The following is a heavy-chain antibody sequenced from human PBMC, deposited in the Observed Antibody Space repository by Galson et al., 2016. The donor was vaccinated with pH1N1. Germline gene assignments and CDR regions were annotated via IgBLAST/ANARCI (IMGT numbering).Heavy chain of an antibody. D-gene: IGHD4-23*01. Sequence: SLRLSCAASGFAFSSYDMHWVRQAPGKGLEWVAAIWYEGSNEYYGDSVKGRLTISRDNSKSTLYLQMNSLRDEDTAVYYCARPFYGGQYWGAAFNIWGQGTMVTVSS. CDR1: GFAFSSYD. V-gene: IGHV3-33*01. J-gene: IGHJ3*02. CDR2: IWYEGSNE. CDR3: ARPFYGGQYWGAAFNI.